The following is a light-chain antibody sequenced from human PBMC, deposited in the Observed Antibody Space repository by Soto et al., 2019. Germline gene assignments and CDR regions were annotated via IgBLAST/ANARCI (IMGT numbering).Light chain of an antibody. CDR1: QSISDW. V-gene: IGKV1-5*02. J-gene: IGKJ1*01. Sequence: DIQMTQSPSTLSASVGDRVTIICRASQSISDWLAWYQQKPGKAPKLLIYDISNLEIGVPSRFSGSGSGTEFTLTISGLQPDDFVTYYCQQYNSYSFGQGTKVDIK. CDR3: QQYNSYS. CDR2: DIS.